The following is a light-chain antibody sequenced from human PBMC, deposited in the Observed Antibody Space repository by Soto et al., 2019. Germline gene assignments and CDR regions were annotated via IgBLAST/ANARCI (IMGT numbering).Light chain of an antibody. CDR1: QSVDSSH. V-gene: IGKV3-20*01. CDR2: GAS. Sequence: EIVLTQSPGTLSLSPGERATLSCRASQSVDSSHLAWYQHRPGRAPRLLVYGASRRATGVPDRFSGSGSGTHFTLSIRRLESEDFAVYHCQQYGDSPLTFGGGTKVDIK. J-gene: IGKJ4*01. CDR3: QQYGDSPLT.